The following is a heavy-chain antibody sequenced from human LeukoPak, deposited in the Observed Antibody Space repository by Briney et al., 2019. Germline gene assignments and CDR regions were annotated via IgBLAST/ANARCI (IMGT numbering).Heavy chain of an antibody. J-gene: IGHJ4*02. CDR2: IYTSGST. CDR1: GGSISSGSYY. CDR3: ARDGTGSGAGSGDY. V-gene: IGHV4-61*02. Sequence: SETLSLTFTVSGGSISSGSYYWSWIRQPAGKGLEWIGRIYTSGSTNYNPSLKSRVTISVDTSKNQFSLKLSSVTAADTAVYYCARDGTGSGAGSGDYWGQGTLVTVSS. D-gene: IGHD2-15*01.